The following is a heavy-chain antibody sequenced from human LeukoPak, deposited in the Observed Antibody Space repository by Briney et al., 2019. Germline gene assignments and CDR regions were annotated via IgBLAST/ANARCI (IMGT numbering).Heavy chain of an antibody. CDR3: ARHDYGDYVTDY. CDR2: INHSGST. Sequence: SETLSLTCGVSGGSITTSTWWSWVRQPPGKGLEWIGEINHSGSTNYNPSLKSRVTISVDTSKNQFSLKLSSVTAADTAVYYCARHDYGDYVTDYWGQGTLVTVSS. J-gene: IGHJ4*02. V-gene: IGHV4-4*02. D-gene: IGHD4-17*01. CDR1: GGSITTSTW.